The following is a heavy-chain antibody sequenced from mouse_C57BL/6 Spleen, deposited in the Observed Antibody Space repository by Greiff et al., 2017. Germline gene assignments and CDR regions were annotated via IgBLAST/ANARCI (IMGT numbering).Heavy chain of an antibody. J-gene: IGHJ2*01. V-gene: IGHV5-4*01. Sequence: EVQGVESGGGLVKPGGSLKLSCAASGFTFSSYAMSWVRQTPEKRLEWVATISDGGSYTYYPDNVEGRFTISRDNAKNNLYLQMSHLKSEDTAMYYCARDQLGLDYWGQVTTLTVSS. CDR1: GFTFSSYA. CDR2: ISDGGSYT. D-gene: IGHD4-1*02. CDR3: ARDQLGLDY.